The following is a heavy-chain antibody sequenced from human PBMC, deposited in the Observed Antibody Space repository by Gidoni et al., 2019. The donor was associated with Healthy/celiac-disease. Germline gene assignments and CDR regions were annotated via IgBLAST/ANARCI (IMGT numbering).Heavy chain of an antibody. D-gene: IGHD2-15*01. Sequence: GLEWMGWINPNSGGTNYAQKFQGRVTMTRNTSISTAYMELSRLRSDDTAVYYCAREYCSGGSCYPLGFDYWGQGTLVTVSS. CDR3: AREYCSGGSCYPLGFDY. CDR2: INPNSGGT. V-gene: IGHV1-2*02. J-gene: IGHJ4*02.